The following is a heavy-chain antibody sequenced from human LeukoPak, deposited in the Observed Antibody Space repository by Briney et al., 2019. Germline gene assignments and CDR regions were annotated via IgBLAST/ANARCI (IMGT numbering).Heavy chain of an antibody. Sequence: GGSLRLSCAASGFTFSSYGMHWVRQAPGKGLEWVAVIWYDGSNKYYADSVKGRFTISRDNSKNTLYLQMNSLRAEDTAVYYCASILWEWLSQNLDYWGQGTLVTVSS. CDR2: IWYDGSNK. CDR1: GFTFSSYG. D-gene: IGHD3-3*01. V-gene: IGHV3-30*19. J-gene: IGHJ4*02. CDR3: ASILWEWLSQNLDY.